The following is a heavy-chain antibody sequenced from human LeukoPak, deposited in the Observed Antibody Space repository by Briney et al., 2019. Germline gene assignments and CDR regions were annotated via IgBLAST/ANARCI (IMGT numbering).Heavy chain of an antibody. CDR2: VHTSGST. V-gene: IGHV4-4*07. Sequence: SETLSLTCTVSGGSISSYYWSWIRQPAGKGLEWIGRVHTSGSTNYNPSPKSRVTMSVDTAKNQFSLKLSSVTAADTAVYYCARDLLYSTSSDGQGYWGQGTLVTVSS. CDR3: ARDLLYSTSSDGQGY. D-gene: IGHD6-6*01. J-gene: IGHJ4*02. CDR1: GGSISSYY.